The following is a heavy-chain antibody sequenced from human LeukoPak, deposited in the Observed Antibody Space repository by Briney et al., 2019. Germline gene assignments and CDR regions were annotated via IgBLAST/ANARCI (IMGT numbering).Heavy chain of an antibody. CDR2: ISSSSSYI. J-gene: IGHJ4*02. D-gene: IGHD3-22*01. V-gene: IGHV3-21*01. Sequence: GGSLRLSCAASGFTFSSYSMNWVRQAPGKGLEWVSSISSSSSYIYYADSVKGRFTISRDNAKNSLYLQMNSLRAEDTAVYYCARDLTYYYDSSGYSTGYWGQGTLVTVSS. CDR3: ARDLTYYYDSSGYSTGY. CDR1: GFTFSSYS.